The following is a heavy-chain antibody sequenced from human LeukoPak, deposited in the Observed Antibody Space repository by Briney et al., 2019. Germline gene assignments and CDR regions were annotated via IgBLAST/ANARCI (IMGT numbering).Heavy chain of an antibody. CDR3: ARHRDYYDS. CDR2: IYSSGSA. D-gene: IGHD3-22*01. CDR1: GASINNNF. Sequence: ASETLSLTCTVSGASINNNFWTWIRQPPGKGLEWIGYIYSSGSANYNPSLKSRVIISRDTSKNQISLNLTSVTAADTALYFCARHRDYYDSWGRGTLVTVSS. J-gene: IGHJ4*01. V-gene: IGHV4-59*08.